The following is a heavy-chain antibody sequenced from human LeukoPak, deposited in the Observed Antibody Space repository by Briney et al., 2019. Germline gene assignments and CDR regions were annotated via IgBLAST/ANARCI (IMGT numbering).Heavy chain of an antibody. Sequence: SETLSLTCAVSGGTNSGSNWWTWVRQSPGKGLEWIGEIYHGGSTNYNPSLKSRVTISVDKSKNQFSLNVNSVTAADTAVYYCARTGNTAMVPLDYWGQGTLVTVSS. D-gene: IGHD5-18*01. CDR3: ARTGNTAMVPLDY. J-gene: IGHJ4*02. CDR2: IYHGGST. V-gene: IGHV4-4*02. CDR1: GGTNSGSNW.